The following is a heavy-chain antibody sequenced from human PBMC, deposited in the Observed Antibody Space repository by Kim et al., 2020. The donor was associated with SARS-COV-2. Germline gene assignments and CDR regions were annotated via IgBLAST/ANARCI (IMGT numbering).Heavy chain of an antibody. J-gene: IGHJ6*01. CDR1: GGSFSGYY. Sequence: SETLSLTCAVYGGSFSGYYWSWIRQPPGKGLEWIGEINHSGSTNYNPSLKSRVTISVDTSKNQFSLKLSSVTAADTAVYYCARAYCSSTSWWRVDYGMDV. V-gene: IGHV4-34*01. D-gene: IGHD2-2*01. CDR3: ARAYCSSTSWWRVDYGMDV. CDR2: INHSGST.